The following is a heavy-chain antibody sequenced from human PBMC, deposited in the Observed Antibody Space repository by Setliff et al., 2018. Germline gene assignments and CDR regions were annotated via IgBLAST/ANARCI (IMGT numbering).Heavy chain of an antibody. CDR2: IDYSGTI. V-gene: IGHV4-39*07. Sequence: SETLSLTCIVSGGSISSSSYYWGWIRQPPGKGLEWIGSIDYSGTIYYNPSLKSRVTISVDTSKNQFSLKLSSVTAADTAVDSCARGGPQTYYYDSSGYYLGLAAFDIWCQGTMVTVSS. CDR1: GGSISSSSYY. CDR3: ARGGPQTYYYDSSGYYLGLAAFDI. D-gene: IGHD3-22*01. J-gene: IGHJ3*02.